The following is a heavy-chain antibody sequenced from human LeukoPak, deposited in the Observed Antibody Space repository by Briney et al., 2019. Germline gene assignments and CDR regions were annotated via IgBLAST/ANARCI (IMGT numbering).Heavy chain of an antibody. Sequence: GASVKVSCKASGYTFTGYYMHWVRQAPGQGLEWMGWIDPNSGGTNYAQKFQGRVTMTRDTSISTAYMELSRLRSDDTAVYYCARDRYDILTGYYSFDYWGQGTLVTVSS. D-gene: IGHD3-9*01. CDR2: IDPNSGGT. V-gene: IGHV1-2*02. CDR1: GYTFTGYY. J-gene: IGHJ4*02. CDR3: ARDRYDILTGYYSFDY.